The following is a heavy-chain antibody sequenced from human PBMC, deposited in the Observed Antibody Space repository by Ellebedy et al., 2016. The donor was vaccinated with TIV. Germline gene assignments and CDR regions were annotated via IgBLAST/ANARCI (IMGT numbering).Heavy chain of an antibody. V-gene: IGHV4-34*01. CDR2: INPSGTP. CDR3: VRARGQYLYGSGSYFTH. J-gene: IGHJ4*02. D-gene: IGHD3-10*01. Sequence: MPSETLSLTCGVYNGSFTGYFWSWIRQPPGMGLEWIGEINPSGTPNYNPSLKSRLTMSVDTPKKQFSLRLTSVTAADTAVYYCVRARGQYLYGSGSYFTHWGQGRMVTVTS. CDR1: NGSFTGYF.